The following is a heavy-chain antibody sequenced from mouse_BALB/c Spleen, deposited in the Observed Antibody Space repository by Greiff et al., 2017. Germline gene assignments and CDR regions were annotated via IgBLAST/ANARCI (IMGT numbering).Heavy chain of an antibody. Sequence: EVKLQESGPDLVKPSQSLSLTCTVTGYSITSGYSWHWIRQFPGNKLEWMGYIHYSGSTNYNPSLKSRISITRDTSKNQFFLQLNSVTTEDTATYYCARDPHYYGSSYYAMDYWGQGTSVTVSS. CDR1: GYSITSGYS. CDR2: IHYSGST. CDR3: ARDPHYYGSSYYAMDY. D-gene: IGHD1-1*01. V-gene: IGHV3-1*02. J-gene: IGHJ4*01.